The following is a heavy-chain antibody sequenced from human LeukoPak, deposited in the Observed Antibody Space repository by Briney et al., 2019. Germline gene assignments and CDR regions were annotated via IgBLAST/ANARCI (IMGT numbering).Heavy chain of an antibody. CDR3: ARGRITIFGVVILGDY. CDR2: INAGNGNT. V-gene: IGHV1-3*03. CDR1: GYTFTNYG. D-gene: IGHD3-3*01. Sequence: ASVKVSCKASGYTFTNYGISWVRQAPGQGLEWMGWINAGNGNTKYSQEFQGRVTITRDTSASTAYMELSSLRSQDMAVYYCARGRITIFGVVILGDYWGQGTLVTVSS. J-gene: IGHJ4*02.